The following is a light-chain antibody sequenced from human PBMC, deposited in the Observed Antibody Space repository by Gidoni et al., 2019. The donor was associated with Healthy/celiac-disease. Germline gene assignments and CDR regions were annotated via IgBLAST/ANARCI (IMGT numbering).Light chain of an antibody. CDR1: QSVSSN. CDR2: GAS. CDR3: QQYNNWPPEWT. Sequence: EIVMTQSPATLSVSPGERATLSCRASQSVSSNFAWYQQKPGQAPRILIYGASTRATGIPARFSGSGSGTEFTLTISSLQSEDFAVYYCQQYNNWPPEWTFXXXTKVEIK. V-gene: IGKV3-15*01. J-gene: IGKJ1*01.